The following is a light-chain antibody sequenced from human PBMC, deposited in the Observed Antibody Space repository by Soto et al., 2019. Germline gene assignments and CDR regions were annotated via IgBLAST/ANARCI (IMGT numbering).Light chain of an antibody. CDR2: EVS. CDR3: CSYAGGSTLV. CDR1: SSDVGSYDL. V-gene: IGLV2-23*02. Sequence: QSVLTQPASVSGSPGQSITISCTGTSSDVGSYDLVSWYQQHPGKAPKLMIYEVSKRPSGVSNRFSGSKSGNTASLTISGLQAEDEADYYCCSYAGGSTLVFGGGTKLTV. J-gene: IGLJ2*01.